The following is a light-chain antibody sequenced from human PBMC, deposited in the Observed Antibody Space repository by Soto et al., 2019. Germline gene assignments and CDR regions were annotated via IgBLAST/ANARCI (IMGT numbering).Light chain of an antibody. V-gene: IGLV1-44*01. CDR2: SDN. CDR1: SSNIGTNP. J-gene: IGLJ3*02. Sequence: QSVLTQPPSASGTPGQRVTISCYGSSSNIGTNPVQWYLQLQGTAPKLLIYSDNERPSGVPDRFSGSKSGTSASLAISGLQSEDGADYHCATWDDGLYGPVFGGGTKLAVL. CDR3: ATWDDGLYGPV.